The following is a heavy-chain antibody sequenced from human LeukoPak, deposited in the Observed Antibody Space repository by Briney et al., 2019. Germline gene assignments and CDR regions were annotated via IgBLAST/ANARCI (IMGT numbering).Heavy chain of an antibody. D-gene: IGHD2-15*01. CDR2: ISSSSSYI. CDR1: RFTFSSYS. Sequence: GGSLRLSCAASRFTFSSYSMNWVRQAPGKGLEWVSSISSSSSYIYYADSVKGRFTISRDNAKNSLYLQMNSLRAEDTAVYYCARVVVGSRADDYWGQGTLVTVSS. V-gene: IGHV3-21*01. J-gene: IGHJ4*02. CDR3: ARVVVGSRADDY.